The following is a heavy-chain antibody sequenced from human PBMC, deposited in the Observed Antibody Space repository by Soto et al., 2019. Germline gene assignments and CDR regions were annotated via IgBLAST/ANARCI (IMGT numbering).Heavy chain of an antibody. J-gene: IGHJ4*02. V-gene: IGHV3-23*01. Sequence: PGGSLRLSCAASGFTFSSYAMSWVRQAPGKGLEWVSALSGSGGSTYYADSVKGRFTISRDNSKNTLYLQMSSLRAEDTAVYYCAKDQGSYNWNYGYFDYWGQGTLVTVSS. CDR3: AKDQGSYNWNYGYFDY. CDR1: GFTFSSYA. D-gene: IGHD1-7*01. CDR2: LSGSGGST.